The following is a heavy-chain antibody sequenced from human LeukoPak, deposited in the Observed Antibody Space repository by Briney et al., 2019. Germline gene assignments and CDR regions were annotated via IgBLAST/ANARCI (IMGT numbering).Heavy chain of an antibody. CDR2: INPNSGGT. Sequence: ASVKVSCKASGYTFSAYDMHWVRQAPGQGLEWMGWINPNSGGTNYAQKFQGRVTMTRDTSISTAYMELSRLRSDDTAVYYCAREHYDYVWGSYAFDIWGQGTMVTVSS. CDR1: GYTFSAYD. D-gene: IGHD3-16*01. V-gene: IGHV1-2*02. J-gene: IGHJ3*02. CDR3: AREHYDYVWGSYAFDI.